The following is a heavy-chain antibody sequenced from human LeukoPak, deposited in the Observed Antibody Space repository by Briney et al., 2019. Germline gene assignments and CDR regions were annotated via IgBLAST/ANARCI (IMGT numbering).Heavy chain of an antibody. CDR3: ARENYYYGMDV. Sequence: SETLSLTCAVYGGSFSGYYWSWIRQPPGKGLEWIGYIYYSGSTNYNPSLKSRVTISVDTSKNQFSLKLSSVAAADTAVYYCARENYYYGMDVWGQGTTVTVSS. J-gene: IGHJ6*02. V-gene: IGHV4-59*01. CDR2: IYYSGST. CDR1: GGSFSGYY.